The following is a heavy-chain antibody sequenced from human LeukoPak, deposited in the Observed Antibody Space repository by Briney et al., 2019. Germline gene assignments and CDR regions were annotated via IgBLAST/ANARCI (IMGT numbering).Heavy chain of an antibody. D-gene: IGHD1-7*01. V-gene: IGHV4-61*01. CDR3: ARVPGGGTAAN. CDR1: GGSVSSGSYY. J-gene: IGHJ3*01. Sequence: SETLSLTCTVSGGSVSSGSYYWSWIRQPPGKGLEWIGYIYYSGSTNYNPSLKSRVTISVDTSKNQFSLKLRSVTAADTAVYYCARVPGGGTAANWGQGTMVTVSS. CDR2: IYYSGST.